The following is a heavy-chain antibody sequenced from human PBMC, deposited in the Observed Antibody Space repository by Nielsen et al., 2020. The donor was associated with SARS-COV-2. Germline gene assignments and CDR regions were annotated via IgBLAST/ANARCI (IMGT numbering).Heavy chain of an antibody. CDR1: GGAITSGTYY. V-gene: IGHV4-31*03. CDR3: ARVPIIRDYYFYMDV. Sequence: SETLSLTCTVSGGAITSGTYYWSWVRQHPGKGLQRIGYVYHGGITYYNPSLESRTTIAVDTSKNQFSLRLNSVTAADTAVYFCARVPIIRDYYFYMDVWGKGTTVTVSS. J-gene: IGHJ6*03. D-gene: IGHD3-10*01. CDR2: VYHGGIT.